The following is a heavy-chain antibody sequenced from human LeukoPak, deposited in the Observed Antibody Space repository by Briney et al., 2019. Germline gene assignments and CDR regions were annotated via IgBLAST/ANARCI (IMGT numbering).Heavy chain of an antibody. D-gene: IGHD2-21*02. CDR1: GITFSSFG. V-gene: IGHV3-33*01. J-gene: IGHJ5*02. Sequence: PGGSLRLSCVASGITFSSFGMHWVRQAPGKGLEGVAFIWYDGSNEYYADSVKGRFTIFRDNSKNTLYLQMNSLRGDDTAVYYCARDSPVTAGPFDPWGQGTLVTVSS. CDR3: ARDSPVTAGPFDP. CDR2: IWYDGSNE.